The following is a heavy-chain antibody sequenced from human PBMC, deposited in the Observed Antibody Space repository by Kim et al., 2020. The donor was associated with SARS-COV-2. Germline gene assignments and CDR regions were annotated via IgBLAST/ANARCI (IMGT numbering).Heavy chain of an antibody. V-gene: IGHV3-74*01. CDR2: INSDGSST. D-gene: IGHD6-6*01. CDR1: GFTFSSYW. J-gene: IGHJ6*02. CDR3: ARGIAARRAHDV. Sequence: GGSLRLSCAASGFTFSSYWMHWVRQAPGKGLVWVSRINSDGSSTSYADSVKGRFTISRDNAKNTLYLQMNSLRAEDTAVYYCARGIAARRAHDVWGQGTTVTVSS.